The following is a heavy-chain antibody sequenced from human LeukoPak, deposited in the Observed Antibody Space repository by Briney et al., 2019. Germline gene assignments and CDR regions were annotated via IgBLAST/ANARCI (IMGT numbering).Heavy chain of an antibody. CDR1: GGSLSSGGYY. D-gene: IGHD4-17*01. CDR3: ASSDDYGDYGYFDY. J-gene: IGHJ4*02. Sequence: SAALSLTCTVSGGSLSSGGYYWSWIRQHPGKGLEWIGYIYYSGSTYYNPSLKSRVTMSVDTSKNQFSLKLSSVTAADTAVYYCASSDDYGDYGYFDYWGQGTLVTVSS. V-gene: IGHV4-31*03. CDR2: IYYSGST.